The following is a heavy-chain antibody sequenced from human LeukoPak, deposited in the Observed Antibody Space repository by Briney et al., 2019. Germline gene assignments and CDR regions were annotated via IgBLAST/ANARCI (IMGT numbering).Heavy chain of an antibody. V-gene: IGHV3-30-3*01. J-gene: IGHJ4*02. D-gene: IGHD3-3*02. CDR3: AVLGY. CDR2: ISYDGSNK. Sequence: GGSLRLSCAASGFTFSSYAMHWVRQAPGKGLEWVAVISYDGSNKYYADSVKGRFTISRDNSKNTLYLQMNSLRAEDTAVHYCAVLGYWGQGTLVTVSS. CDR1: GFTFSSYA.